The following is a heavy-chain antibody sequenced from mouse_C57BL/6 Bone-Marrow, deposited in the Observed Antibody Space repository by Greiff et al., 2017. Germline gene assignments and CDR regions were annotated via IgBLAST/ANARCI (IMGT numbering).Heavy chain of an antibody. CDR1: GYTFTDYN. CDR3: ARRRLTTWDYFDY. V-gene: IGHV1-22*01. Sequence: VHVKQSGPELVKPGASVKMSCKASGYTFTDYNMHWVKQSHGKSLEWIGYINPNNGGTSYNQKFKGKATLTVNKSSSTAYMELRSLTSEDSAVYYCARRRLTTWDYFDYWGQGTTLTVSS. D-gene: IGHD1-1*01. CDR2: INPNNGGT. J-gene: IGHJ2*01.